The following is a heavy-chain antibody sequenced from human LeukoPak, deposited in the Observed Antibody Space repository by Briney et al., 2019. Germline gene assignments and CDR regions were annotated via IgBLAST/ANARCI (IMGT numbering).Heavy chain of an antibody. Sequence: PGGSLRLSCIASGFTFSSYWMHWVRQAPGKGLVWVSLINSDGGTTRYAESVKGRFTISRDNAKKTLYLQMNSLSAEDTAVYYCARDLGAVAGTDDYWGQGTLVTVSS. V-gene: IGHV3-74*01. D-gene: IGHD6-19*01. J-gene: IGHJ4*02. CDR1: GFTFSSYW. CDR2: INSDGGTT. CDR3: ARDLGAVAGTDDY.